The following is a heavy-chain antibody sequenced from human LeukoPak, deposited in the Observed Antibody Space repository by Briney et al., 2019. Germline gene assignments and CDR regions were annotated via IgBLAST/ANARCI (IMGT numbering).Heavy chain of an antibody. D-gene: IGHD3-3*01. CDR1: GGTFSSYA. J-gene: IGHJ6*02. CDR2: IIPIFGTA. Sequence: GASVKVSCKASGGTFSSYAISWVRQASGQGLAWMGGIIPIFGTANYAQKCQGRVTITADESTSTAYMELSSLRSEDTAVYYCARDTLEWLSRIYYYYGMDVWVQGTTVTVSS. CDR3: ARDTLEWLSRIYYYYGMDV. V-gene: IGHV1-69*13.